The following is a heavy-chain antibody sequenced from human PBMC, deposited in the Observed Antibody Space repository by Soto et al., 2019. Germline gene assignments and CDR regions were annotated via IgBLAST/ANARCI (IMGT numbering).Heavy chain of an antibody. J-gene: IGHJ3*02. CDR3: AKSGSGPNDAFDI. Sequence: PGGSLRLSCAASEFAFNNYAMSWVRLAPGKGLEWVSSISRSGDGTYYADSMKGRFTISRDNSKSTLYLQMNSLRAEDTAVYYCAKSGSGPNDAFDIWGQGTMVTVSS. CDR1: EFAFNNYA. D-gene: IGHD1-26*01. CDR2: ISRSGDGT. V-gene: IGHV3-23*01.